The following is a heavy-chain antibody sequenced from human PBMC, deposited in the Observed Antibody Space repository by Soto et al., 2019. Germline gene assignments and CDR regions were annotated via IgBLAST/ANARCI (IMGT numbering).Heavy chain of an antibody. CDR3: ARVPGYYYDSSGQEMDY. D-gene: IGHD3-22*01. Sequence: QVQLQQWGAGLLKPSETLSLTCAVYGGSFSGYYWSWIRQPPGKGLEWIGEINHSGSTNYNPSLKSRVTISVDTSKNQFSLKLSSVTAADTAVYYCARVPGYYYDSSGQEMDYWSQGTLVTVSS. J-gene: IGHJ4*02. V-gene: IGHV4-34*01. CDR2: INHSGST. CDR1: GGSFSGYY.